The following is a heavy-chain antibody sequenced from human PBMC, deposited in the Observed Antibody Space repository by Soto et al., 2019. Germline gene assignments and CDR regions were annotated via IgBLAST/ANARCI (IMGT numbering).Heavy chain of an antibody. CDR1: GGSISSGGYY. D-gene: IGHD2-21*02. Sequence: SETLSLTCTVSGGSISSGGYYWSWIRQHPGKGLEWIGEIYHSGSTNYNPSLKSRVTISVDKSKNQFSLKLSSVTAADTAVYYCAGDSDGIRFDYWGQGTLVT. CDR3: AGDSDGIRFDY. J-gene: IGHJ4*02. V-gene: IGHV4-39*07. CDR2: IYHSGST.